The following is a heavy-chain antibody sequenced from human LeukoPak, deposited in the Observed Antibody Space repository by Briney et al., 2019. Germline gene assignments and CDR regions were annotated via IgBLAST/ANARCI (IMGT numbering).Heavy chain of an antibody. D-gene: IGHD3-9*01. Sequence: GGSLRLSCAASGFTFSSYSMNWVRQAPGKGLEWVSSISSSSSYIYYADSVKGRFTISRDNAKNSLYLQMNSLRAEDTAVYYCARDAYYDILTGYYKLVYYMDVWGKGTTVTISS. V-gene: IGHV3-21*01. J-gene: IGHJ6*03. CDR3: ARDAYYDILTGYYKLVYYMDV. CDR2: ISSSSSYI. CDR1: GFTFSSYS.